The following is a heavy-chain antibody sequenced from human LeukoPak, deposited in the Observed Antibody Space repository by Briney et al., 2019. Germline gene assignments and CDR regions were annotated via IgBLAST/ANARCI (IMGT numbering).Heavy chain of an antibody. V-gene: IGHV3-7*04. Sequence: GGSLRLSCAASGFTFSSSTMSWVRQAPGKGLEWVANIKQDGSEKYYVDSVKGRFTISRDNAKNSLYVQMNSLRAEDTAVYYCARDRRISMVRGVPPFDYWGQGALVTVSS. CDR2: IKQDGSEK. CDR1: GFTFSSST. J-gene: IGHJ4*02. CDR3: ARDRRISMVRGVPPFDY. D-gene: IGHD3-10*01.